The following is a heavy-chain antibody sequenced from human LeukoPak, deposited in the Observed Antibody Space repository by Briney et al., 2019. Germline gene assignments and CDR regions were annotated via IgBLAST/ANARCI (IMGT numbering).Heavy chain of an antibody. CDR3: ARGGSGANYYYYYYMDV. J-gene: IGHJ6*03. CDR2: ISAYNGNT. D-gene: IGHD1-26*01. V-gene: IGHV1-18*01. CDR1: GYTFTSYG. Sequence: ASVKVSCKASGYTFTSYGISWLQQAPGQGLDWMGWISAYNGNTNYAQKLQGRVTMTTDTSTSTAYMELRSLRSDDTAVYYCARGGSGANYYYYYYMDVWGKGTTVTVSS.